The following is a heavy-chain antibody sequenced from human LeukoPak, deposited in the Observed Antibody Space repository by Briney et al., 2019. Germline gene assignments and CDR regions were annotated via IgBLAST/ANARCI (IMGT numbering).Heavy chain of an antibody. D-gene: IGHD1-20*01. CDR1: GFTFSSYS. J-gene: IGHJ3*02. Sequence: GGSLRLSCAASGFTFSSYSMNWVRQAPGKGLEWVSSISSSRSYIYYADSVKGRFTISRDNAKNSLYLQMNSLRAEDTAVYYCALTYITGIVDAFDIWGQGTMVTVSS. V-gene: IGHV3-21*01. CDR2: ISSSRSYI. CDR3: ALTYITGIVDAFDI.